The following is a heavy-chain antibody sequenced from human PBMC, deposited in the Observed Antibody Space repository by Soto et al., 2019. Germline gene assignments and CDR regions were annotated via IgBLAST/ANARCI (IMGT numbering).Heavy chain of an antibody. CDR1: GYTFTSYA. CDR3: ASDSDFWSGYYTPLNYFDY. Sequence: ASLKVSCKASGYTFTSYAMHWVRQAPGQRLEWMGWINAGNGNTKYSQKFQGRVTITRDTSASTAYMELSSLRSEDTAVYYCASDSDFWSGYYTPLNYFDYWGQGTLVTVSS. D-gene: IGHD3-3*01. CDR2: INAGNGNT. J-gene: IGHJ4*02. V-gene: IGHV1-3*01.